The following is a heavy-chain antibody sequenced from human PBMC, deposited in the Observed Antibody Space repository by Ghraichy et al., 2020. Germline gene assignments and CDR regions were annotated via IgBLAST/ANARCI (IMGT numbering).Heavy chain of an antibody. CDR2: ISWNSGSI. CDR3: AKAALRFLELFAFDI. J-gene: IGHJ3*02. V-gene: IGHV3-9*01. CDR1: GFTFDDYA. Sequence: GGSLRLSCAASGFTFDDYAMHWVRQAPGKGLEWVSGISWNSGSIGYADSVKGRFTISRDNAKNSLYLQMNSLRAEDTALYYCAKAALRFLELFAFDIWGQGTMVTVSS. D-gene: IGHD3-3*01.